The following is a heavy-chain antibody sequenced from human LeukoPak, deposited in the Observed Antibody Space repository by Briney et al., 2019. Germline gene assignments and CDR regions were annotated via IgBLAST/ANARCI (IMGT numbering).Heavy chain of an antibody. CDR2: IHSGGNR. CDR1: GFSVSTSY. Sequence: GGSLRLSCAASGFSVSTSYMSWVRQAPGKGLEWVSIIHSGGNRYYADSVKGRFTISRHNSKNTLYLQMNSLRVEDTAVYYCARGPAGWELEWDTGFDYWGQGTLVTVSS. V-gene: IGHV3-53*01. J-gene: IGHJ4*02. CDR3: ARGPAGWELEWDTGFDY. D-gene: IGHD1-26*01.